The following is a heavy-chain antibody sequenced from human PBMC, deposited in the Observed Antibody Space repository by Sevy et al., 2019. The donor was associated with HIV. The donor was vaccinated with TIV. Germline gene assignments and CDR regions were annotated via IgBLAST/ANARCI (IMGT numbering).Heavy chain of an antibody. D-gene: IGHD3-10*01. V-gene: IGHV3-23*01. CDR1: GFIFSSYV. CDR2: TSGNGGST. Sequence: GGSLRLSCAASGFIFSSYVMSWVRQAPGKGLEWVSATSGNGGSTYYPDSVRGRFTISRDNSKNTLYLQMHSLRAEDTAVYYCAKDLAGAFDIWGQGTMVTVSS. J-gene: IGHJ3*02. CDR3: AKDLAGAFDI.